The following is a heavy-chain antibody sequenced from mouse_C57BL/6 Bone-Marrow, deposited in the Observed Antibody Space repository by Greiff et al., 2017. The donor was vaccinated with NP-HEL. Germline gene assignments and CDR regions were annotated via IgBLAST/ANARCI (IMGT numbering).Heavy chain of an antibody. CDR3: AGHYYGSSWYYYAMDY. J-gene: IGHJ4*01. V-gene: IGHV5-6*02. CDR1: GFTFSSYG. CDR2: ISSGGSYT. D-gene: IGHD1-1*01. Sequence: DVKLVESGADLVKPGGSLKLSCAASGFTFSSYGMSWVRQTPDKRLEWVATISSGGSYTYYPDSVKGRFTISRDNAKNTLYLQMSSLKSEDTAMYYCAGHYYGSSWYYYAMDYWGQGTSVTVSS.